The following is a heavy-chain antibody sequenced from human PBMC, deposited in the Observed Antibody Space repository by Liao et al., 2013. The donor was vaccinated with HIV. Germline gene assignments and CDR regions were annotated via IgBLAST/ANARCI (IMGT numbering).Heavy chain of an antibody. Sequence: QLQLQESGPGLVKPSDTLSLTCSVFGASISSKTYYWGWIRQSPGKGPEWIGSVHYNGRTYYRPSLKSRVTISVDTSKNQFSLKLSSVTAADTAVYYCARDPALLGFNDAFDIWGQGTMVTVSS. J-gene: IGHJ3*02. V-gene: IGHV4-39*07. CDR2: VHYNGRT. CDR1: GASISSKTYY. CDR3: ARDPALLGFNDAFDI. D-gene: IGHD1-26*01.